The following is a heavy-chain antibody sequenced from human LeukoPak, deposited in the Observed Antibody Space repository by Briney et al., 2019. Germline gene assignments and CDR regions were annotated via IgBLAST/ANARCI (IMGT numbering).Heavy chain of an antibody. D-gene: IGHD3-22*01. CDR3: ARAMRVDWYYLDY. CDR1: GFSFSSYW. Sequence: GGSLRLSCAASGFSFSSYWMHWVRQIPGKGLVWVSRSKSDGSGTSYADSVKGRFTISRDNAKNTLFVQMNSLRAEDTAVYYCARAMRVDWYYLDYWGQGTLVTVSS. CDR2: SKSDGSGT. J-gene: IGHJ4*02. V-gene: IGHV3-74*01.